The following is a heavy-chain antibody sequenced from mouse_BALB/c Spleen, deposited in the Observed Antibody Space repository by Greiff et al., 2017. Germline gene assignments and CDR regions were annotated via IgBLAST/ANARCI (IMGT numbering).Heavy chain of an antibody. CDR2: IAPGSGST. V-gene: IGHV1S41*01. D-gene: IGHD1-1*01. J-gene: IGHJ2*01. CDR3: TRRDYGSSDFDY. CDR1: GYTFTSYW. Sequence: DLVKPGASVKLSCKASGYTFTSYWINWIKQRPGQGLEWIGRIAPGSGSTYYNEMFKGKATLTVDTSSSTAYIQLSSLSSEDSAVYYCTRRDYGSSDFDYWGQGTTLTVSS.